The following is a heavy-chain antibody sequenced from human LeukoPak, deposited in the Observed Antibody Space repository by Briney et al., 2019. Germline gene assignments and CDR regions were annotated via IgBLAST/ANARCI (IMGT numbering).Heavy chain of an antibody. CDR1: GFSLSTSGVG. J-gene: IGHJ1*01. CDR3: VGVVAAILNAEYLQH. V-gene: IGHV2-5*02. Sequence: SGPTLVKPTQTLTLTCTFSGFSLSTSGVGVGWIRQPPGKALEWLALIYWDDDNRYSPSLKSRLTITKDTSKNQVVLTMTNMDPVDTATYYCVGVVAAILNAEYLQHWGQGTLVTVSS. CDR2: IYWDDDN. D-gene: IGHD2-15*01.